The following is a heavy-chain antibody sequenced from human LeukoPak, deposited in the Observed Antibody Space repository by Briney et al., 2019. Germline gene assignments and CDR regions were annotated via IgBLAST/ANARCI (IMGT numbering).Heavy chain of an antibody. V-gene: IGHV4-34*01. Sequence: SETLSLTCAVYGGSFSGYYWSWIRQPPGKGLEWIGEINHSGSTNYNPSLKSRVTISVDTSKNQFSLKLSSVTAADTAVYYCARGLEQWPPGGYWGQGTLVTVSS. CDR2: INHSGST. CDR1: GGSFSGYY. CDR3: ARGLEQWPPGGY. D-gene: IGHD6-19*01. J-gene: IGHJ4*02.